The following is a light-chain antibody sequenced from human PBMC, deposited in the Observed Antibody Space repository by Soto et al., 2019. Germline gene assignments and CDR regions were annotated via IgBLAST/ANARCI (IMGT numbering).Light chain of an antibody. V-gene: IGLV1-51*01. Sequence: QSVLPQPPSVSAAPGQRGTISCSGSSSNIGNNYVSWYQQLPGTAPKLLIYDNTKRPSGIPDRFSGSKSGTSATLGITGLQTGDEADYYCGTWDDSLSAVFGGGTKVTVL. J-gene: IGLJ2*01. CDR1: SSNIGNNY. CDR2: DNT. CDR3: GTWDDSLSAV.